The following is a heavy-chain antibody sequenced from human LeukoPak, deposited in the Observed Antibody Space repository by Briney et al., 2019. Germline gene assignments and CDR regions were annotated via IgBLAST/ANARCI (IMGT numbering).Heavy chain of an antibody. D-gene: IGHD6-13*01. Sequence: SETLSLTCTVSGGSISSYYWSWIRQPAGKGLEWIGRIYTSGSTNYNPSLKSRVTMSVDTSKNQFSLKLSSVTAVDTAVYYCARDLSSSSSRGYFDYWGQGTLVTVSS. CDR2: IYTSGST. CDR3: ARDLSSSSSRGYFDY. J-gene: IGHJ4*02. CDR1: GGSISSYY. V-gene: IGHV4-4*07.